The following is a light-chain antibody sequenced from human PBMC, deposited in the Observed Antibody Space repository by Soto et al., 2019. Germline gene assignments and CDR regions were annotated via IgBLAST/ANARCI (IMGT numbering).Light chain of an antibody. V-gene: IGKV3-20*01. Sequence: EIGLTQSPGTLSLSPGERATLSCRASQSVSSSYLAWYQQKPGQAPRLLIYGASSRATGIPDRFSGSGSGTDFTLTISNLEPEDSAVYYCQQYGSSPYTFGQGTKLEI. CDR2: GAS. CDR3: QQYGSSPYT. J-gene: IGKJ2*01. CDR1: QSVSSSY.